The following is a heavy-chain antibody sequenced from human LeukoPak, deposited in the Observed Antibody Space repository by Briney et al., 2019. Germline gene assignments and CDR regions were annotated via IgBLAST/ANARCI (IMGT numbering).Heavy chain of an antibody. Sequence: GGSLRLSCAASGFTFSSYSVNWVRQAPGKWLEWVSFISGSSTTIYYADSVKGRFTISRDNAKNSLYLQMNSLRDEDTAVYYCARYNRGAFDIWGQGTMVTVSS. CDR1: GFTFSSYS. V-gene: IGHV3-48*02. J-gene: IGHJ3*02. CDR3: ARYNRGAFDI. CDR2: ISGSSTTI. D-gene: IGHD1-14*01.